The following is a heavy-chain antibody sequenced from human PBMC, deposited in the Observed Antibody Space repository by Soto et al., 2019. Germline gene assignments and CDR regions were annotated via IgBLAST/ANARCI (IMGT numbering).Heavy chain of an antibody. J-gene: IGHJ5*02. CDR1: GYTFTSYA. CDR2: INAGNGNT. V-gene: IGHV1-3*01. Sequence: ASVKVSCKASGYTFTSYAMHWVRQAPGQRLEWMGWINAGNGNTKYSQKFQGRVTITRDTSASTAYMELSSLRSEDTAVYYCARDLSSSPKGNWFDPWGQGTLVTVSS. CDR3: ARDLSSSPKGNWFDP. D-gene: IGHD6-6*01.